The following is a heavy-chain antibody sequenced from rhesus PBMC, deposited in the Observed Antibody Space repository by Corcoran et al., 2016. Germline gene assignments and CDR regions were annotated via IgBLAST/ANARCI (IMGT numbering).Heavy chain of an antibody. CDR3: TTLGAWNTYNY. J-gene: IGHJ4*01. CDR1: GFHFSDSV. D-gene: IGHD1-32*01. CDR2: ISETIINT. Sequence: EVQLVESGGGLVKPVGSMRLSVVASGFHFSDSVMHWFRPFAGKGLEWVSFISETIINTNDRDSVRSRVTVSRDNAKNTLFLQMNSLTVEDTAVYYCTTLGAWNTYNYWGQGVLVTVSS. V-gene: IGHV3-100*01.